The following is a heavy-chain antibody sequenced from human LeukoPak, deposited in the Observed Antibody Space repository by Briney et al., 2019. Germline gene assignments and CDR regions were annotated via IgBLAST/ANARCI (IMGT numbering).Heavy chain of an antibody. CDR2: ISGSGGST. D-gene: IGHD3-3*01. J-gene: IGHJ4*02. Sequence: GGSLRLSCAASGFTFSSYAMSWVRQAPGKGLEWVSAISGSGGSTYYADSVKGRFTISRDNSKNTPYLQMNSLRVEDTAVYYCAKGSGSYGQDLYYWGQGTLVTVSS. V-gene: IGHV3-23*01. CDR3: AKGSGSYGQDLYY. CDR1: GFTFSSYA.